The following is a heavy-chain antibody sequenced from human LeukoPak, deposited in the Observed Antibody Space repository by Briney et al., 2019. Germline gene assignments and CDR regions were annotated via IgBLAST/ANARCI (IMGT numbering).Heavy chain of an antibody. CDR2: FDPEDGET. CDR1: GYTLTELS. CDR3: ARGAITGTTEDNFDY. D-gene: IGHD1-20*01. Sequence: ASVKVSCKVSGYTLTELSMHWVRQAPGKGLEWMGGFDPEDGETSYAQKFQGRVTMTRDTSTSTVYMELSSLRSEDTAVYYCARGAITGTTEDNFDYWGQGTLVTVSS. J-gene: IGHJ4*02. V-gene: IGHV1-24*01.